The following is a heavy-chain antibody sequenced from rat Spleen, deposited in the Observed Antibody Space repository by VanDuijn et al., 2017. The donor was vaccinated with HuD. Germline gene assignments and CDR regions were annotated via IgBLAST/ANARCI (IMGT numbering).Heavy chain of an antibody. J-gene: IGHJ4*01. Sequence: EVQLVESDGGLVQPGKSLKLSCAASGFTFSDYYMAWVRQAPTKGLEWVASISTGGGNTYYRDSVKGRFTISRDNAKSTLYLQMDSLRSEDTATYYCARPRSRQRRWVMDAWGQGASVTVSS. CDR3: ARPRSRQRRWVMDA. CDR1: GFTFSDYY. CDR2: ISTGGGNT. V-gene: IGHV5-25*01. D-gene: IGHD3-2*01.